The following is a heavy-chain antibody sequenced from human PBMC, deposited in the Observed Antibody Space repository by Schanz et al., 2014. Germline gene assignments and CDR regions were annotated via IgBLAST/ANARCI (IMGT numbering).Heavy chain of an antibody. V-gene: IGHV4-4*07. CDR3: ARDRGYDFSFDP. CDR2: IYTSGST. CDR1: GGSISSFY. Sequence: QVQLQESGPGLVKSSETLSLTCTVSGGSISSFYWGWIRQPAGKGLEWIGRIYTSGSTNYNPSLKSRVAMSLDRTKTQFSLKLRSVTAADTAVYYCARDRGYDFSFDPWGQGTLVTVSA. D-gene: IGHD3-3*01. J-gene: IGHJ5*02.